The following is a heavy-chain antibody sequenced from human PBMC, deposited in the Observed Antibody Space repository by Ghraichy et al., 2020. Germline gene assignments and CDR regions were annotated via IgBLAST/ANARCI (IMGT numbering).Heavy chain of an antibody. J-gene: IGHJ3*02. CDR1: GFTFSSYD. CDR2: ITTGGSTR. Sequence: GGSLRLSCAASGFTFSSYDMNWVRQAPGRGLEWVSYITTGGSTRYYADSVKGRFTVSRDNAKNSLYLQMNSLRAEDTAVYYCARDRSSSFAIWGQGTMVTVSS. D-gene: IGHD6-13*01. V-gene: IGHV3-48*03. CDR3: ARDRSSSFAI.